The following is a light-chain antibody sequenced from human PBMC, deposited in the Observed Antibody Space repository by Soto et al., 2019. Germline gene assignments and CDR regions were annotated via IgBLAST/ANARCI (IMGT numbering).Light chain of an antibody. Sequence: EIEKRQGHARRSKARSKGANGYWVASQSVGSKLAWYQQKPGQAPRLLIYGASTRATGIPARFSGSGSGTEFPLSFCSPLPEYCALFYSLQYGILSITFGHGTRLEIK. CDR2: GAS. V-gene: IGKV3-15*01. J-gene: IGKJ5*01. CDR3: LQYGILSIT. CDR1: QSVGSK.